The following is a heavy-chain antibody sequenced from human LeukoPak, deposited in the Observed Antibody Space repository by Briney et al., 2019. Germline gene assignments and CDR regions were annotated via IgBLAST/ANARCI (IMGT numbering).Heavy chain of an antibody. CDR1: GGSISSSSHY. Sequence: SETLSLTCTVSGGSISSSSHYWGWIRQPPGKGMEWIGNIYYSGNTYYNPSLKSRVTISVDTSKNQFSLKLSSVTAADTAVYYCARTYNWNPNWIDPWGQGTLVTVSS. D-gene: IGHD1-20*01. CDR2: IYYSGNT. V-gene: IGHV4-39*07. CDR3: ARTYNWNPNWIDP. J-gene: IGHJ5*02.